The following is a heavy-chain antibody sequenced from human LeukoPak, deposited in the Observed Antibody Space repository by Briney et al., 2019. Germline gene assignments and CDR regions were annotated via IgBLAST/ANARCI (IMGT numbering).Heavy chain of an antibody. CDR2: ISPSGGST. D-gene: IGHD3-22*01. Sequence: GASVTVSCKASGYIFTTYYMYWVRQAPGQGLDWMGVISPSGGSTTYAQKFQGRVTLTRDSSTSTVYMELSSLRSEDTAVYYCARDSIPGYDSSGYMVAFDLWGQGTMGTVSS. CDR3: ARDSIPGYDSSGYMVAFDL. V-gene: IGHV1-46*01. CDR1: GYIFTTYY. J-gene: IGHJ3*01.